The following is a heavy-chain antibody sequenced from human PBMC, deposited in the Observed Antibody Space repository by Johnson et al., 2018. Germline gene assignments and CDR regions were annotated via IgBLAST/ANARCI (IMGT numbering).Heavy chain of an antibody. V-gene: IGHV3-30*03. D-gene: IGHD1-26*01. CDR3: ARDLGGGHWSFQH. CDR1: GFTFSSYG. J-gene: IGHJ1*01. Sequence: QVQLVQSGGGVVQPGKSLRLSCAASGFTFSSYGMHWVRQAPGKGLEWVAVISYDGSNKYYADSVKGRFTISRDNSKNTLYLQMNSLRAEDTAVYYCARDLGGGHWSFQHGGQGTRVTVSA. CDR2: ISYDGSNK.